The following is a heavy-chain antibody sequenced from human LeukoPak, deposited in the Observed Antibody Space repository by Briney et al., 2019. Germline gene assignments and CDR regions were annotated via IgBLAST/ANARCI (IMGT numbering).Heavy chain of an antibody. CDR3: ARYRHLGY. Sequence: GGSLRLSCAASGFNVNNAWMSWVRQAPGKGLEWVANINQNGGEKYYVDSVKGRFTISRDNGKNSLYLQMNSRRAEDTAVYYCARYRHLGYWGQGTLVTVSS. J-gene: IGHJ4*02. CDR2: INQNGGEK. V-gene: IGHV3-7*01. CDR1: GFNVNNAW.